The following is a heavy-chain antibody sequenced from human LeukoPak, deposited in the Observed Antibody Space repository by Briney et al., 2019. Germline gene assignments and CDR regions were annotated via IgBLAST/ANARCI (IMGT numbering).Heavy chain of an antibody. CDR3: ARARDTAILTDAFDV. CDR2: ISTTSNYI. J-gene: IGHJ3*01. D-gene: IGHD5-18*01. V-gene: IGHV3-21*01. Sequence: GGSLRLSCAASGFTFSGYDMNWVRQAPGKGLEWVSSISTTSNYIYYADSVKGRFTISRDNAKNSLYVQMNSLRAEDTAVYYCARARDTAILTDAFDVWGQGTMVTVSS. CDR1: GFTFSGYD.